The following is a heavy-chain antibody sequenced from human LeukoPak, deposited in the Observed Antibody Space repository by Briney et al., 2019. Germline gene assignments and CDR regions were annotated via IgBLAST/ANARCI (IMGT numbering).Heavy chain of an antibody. CDR1: GFTFSSYG. CDR2: IRYDGSNK. CDR3: ARDIFGITMVRGVMDV. D-gene: IGHD3-10*01. J-gene: IGHJ6*04. V-gene: IGHV3-30*02. Sequence: GGSLRLSCAASGFTFSSYGMHWVRQAPGKGLEWVAFIRYDGSNKYYADSVKGRFTISRDNSKNTLYLQMNSLRAEDTAVYYCARDIFGITMVRGVMDVWGKGITVTISS.